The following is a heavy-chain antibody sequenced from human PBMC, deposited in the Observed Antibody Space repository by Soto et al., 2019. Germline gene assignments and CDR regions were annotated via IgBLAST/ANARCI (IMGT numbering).Heavy chain of an antibody. V-gene: IGHV3-20*04. CDR1: GFTFDDYG. Sequence: AGSLRLSCAASGFTFDDYGMSWVRQVPGKGLEWVSGINWNGGSTGYADSVKGRFTISRDNAKNSLYLQMNSLRAEDTAFYYCSRHGDYGVYYDYWGQGTLVTVSS. J-gene: IGHJ4*02. CDR3: SRHGDYGVYYDY. CDR2: INWNGGST. D-gene: IGHD4-17*01.